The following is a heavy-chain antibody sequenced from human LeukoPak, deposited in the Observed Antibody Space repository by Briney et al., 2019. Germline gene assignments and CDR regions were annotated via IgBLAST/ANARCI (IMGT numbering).Heavy chain of an antibody. CDR2: IYSGGTT. Sequence: GGSLRLSCAASGFTVSNNYMSWVRQAPGKGLEWVSVIYSGGTTYYADSVKGRFTISRDNSRNTLYLQMNSLRAEDTAVYYCARDVGGDSSGYPDYWGQGTLVTVSS. CDR1: GFTVSNNY. D-gene: IGHD3-22*01. J-gene: IGHJ4*02. V-gene: IGHV3-66*01. CDR3: ARDVGGDSSGYPDY.